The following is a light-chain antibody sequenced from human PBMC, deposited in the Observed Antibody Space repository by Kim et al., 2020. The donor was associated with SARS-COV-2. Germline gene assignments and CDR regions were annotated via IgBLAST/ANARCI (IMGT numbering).Light chain of an antibody. V-gene: IGKV2-28*01. Sequence: EPASISCRSSQSLLHSNGYKYLDWYLQKPGQSPQLLIYLGSNRASGVPDRFSGSGSGTDFTLKISRVEAEDVGVYYCMQVLQTPYTFGQGTKLEI. CDR1: QSLLHSNGYKY. J-gene: IGKJ2*01. CDR3: MQVLQTPYT. CDR2: LGS.